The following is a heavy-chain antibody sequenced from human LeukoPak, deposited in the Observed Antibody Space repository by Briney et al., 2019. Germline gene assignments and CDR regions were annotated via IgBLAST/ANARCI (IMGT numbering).Heavy chain of an antibody. Sequence: PGGSLRLSCAASGFTFSTHWMYWVRQAPGRELVWVSRIRSDGSLTSYADSVKGRFTISRDNAKDTLYLQMTSLRVEDTAVYSCASLLTPYHGSGGGGMDVWGQGTTVTV. CDR1: GFTFSTHW. CDR3: ASLLTPYHGSGGGGMDV. J-gene: IGHJ6*02. V-gene: IGHV3-74*01. D-gene: IGHD3-10*01. CDR2: IRSDGSLT.